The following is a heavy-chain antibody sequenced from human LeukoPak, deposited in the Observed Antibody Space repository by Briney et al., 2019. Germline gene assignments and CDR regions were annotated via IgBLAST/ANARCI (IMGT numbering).Heavy chain of an antibody. D-gene: IGHD6-19*01. V-gene: IGHV1-2*02. J-gene: IGHJ4*02. CDR3: ARGPLPGYSSGWEYYFDC. CDR1: GYTFTGYY. Sequence: ASVKVSCKASGYTFTGYYMHWVRQAPGQGLEWMGWINPYSGDTNYAQNFQGRVTMTRDTSISTAYMELSSLRSEDTAVYYCARGPLPGYSSGWEYYFDCWGQGTLVSVCS. CDR2: INPYSGDT.